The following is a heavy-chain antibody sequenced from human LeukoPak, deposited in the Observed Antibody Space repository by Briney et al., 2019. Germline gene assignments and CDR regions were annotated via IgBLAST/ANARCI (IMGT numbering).Heavy chain of an antibody. Sequence: SVKVSCKASGGTFSSYAISWVRQAPGQGLEWMGGIIPIFGRTNYAQKFQGRVTITADKSTSTAYMELSSLRSEDTALYYCARALVDIVATTSSSRYTNGMDVWGKGTTVTVSS. D-gene: IGHD5-12*01. J-gene: IGHJ6*04. CDR2: IIPIFGRT. V-gene: IGHV1-69*06. CDR1: GGTFSSYA. CDR3: ARALVDIVATTSSSRYTNGMDV.